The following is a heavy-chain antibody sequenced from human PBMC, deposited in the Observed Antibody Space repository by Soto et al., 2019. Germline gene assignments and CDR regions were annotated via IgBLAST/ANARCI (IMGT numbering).Heavy chain of an antibody. CDR2: ISYSGTT. CDR1: GGSINSYY. V-gene: IGHV4-59*08. J-gene: IGHJ4*02. D-gene: IGHD1-26*01. CDR3: ARHSSGTYDY. Sequence: QVQLQESGPGLVKPSETLSLTCTVSGGSINSYYWSWIRQPPGKGLEWIAYISYSGTTNYNPSLKRRVTPSVDTSKNQLSLKLSSVTDADTAVYYCARHSSGTYDYWGQGTLVTVDS.